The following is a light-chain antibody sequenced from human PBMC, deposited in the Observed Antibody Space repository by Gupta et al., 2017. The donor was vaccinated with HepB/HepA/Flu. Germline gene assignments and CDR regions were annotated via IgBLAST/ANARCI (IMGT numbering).Light chain of an antibody. CDR2: GAS. V-gene: IGKV3-20*01. Sequence: EIVLTQSPGTLSLSPGERATLSCRASQSVSSNYLAWYQQRPGQAPRLLIYGASNRATGIPDRFSGRGSGTDFTLTISRLEPEDFAVYYCQQYGNSKTFGQGTKVEV. CDR1: QSVSSNY. J-gene: IGKJ1*01. CDR3: QQYGNSKT.